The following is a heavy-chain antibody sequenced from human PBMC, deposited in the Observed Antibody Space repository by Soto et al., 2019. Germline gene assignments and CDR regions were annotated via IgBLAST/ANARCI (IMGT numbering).Heavy chain of an antibody. CDR2: IIPIFGTA. CDR1: GGTFSSYA. CDR3: ARDAPYYDFWSGYPSRLDYGMDV. Sequence: EASVKVSCKASGGTFSSYAISWVRQAPGQGLEWMGGIIPIFGTANYAQKFQGRVTITADESTSTAYMELSSLRSEDTAVYYCARDAPYYDFWSGYPSRLDYGMDVWGQGTTVTVSS. D-gene: IGHD3-3*01. V-gene: IGHV1-69*13. J-gene: IGHJ6*02.